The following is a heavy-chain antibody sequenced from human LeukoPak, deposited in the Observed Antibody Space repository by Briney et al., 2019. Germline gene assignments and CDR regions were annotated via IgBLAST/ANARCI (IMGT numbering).Heavy chain of an antibody. Sequence: ASVKVSCKASGYTFTGYYMHWVRQAPGQGLEWMGWINPNSGGTNYAQKFQGRVTMTRDTSISTAYMELSRLRSDDTAVYYCARGNTVYGAGAFDIWGQGTMVTVSS. CDR2: INPNSGGT. V-gene: IGHV1-2*02. CDR1: GYTFTGYY. D-gene: IGHD5/OR15-5a*01. CDR3: ARGNTVYGAGAFDI. J-gene: IGHJ3*02.